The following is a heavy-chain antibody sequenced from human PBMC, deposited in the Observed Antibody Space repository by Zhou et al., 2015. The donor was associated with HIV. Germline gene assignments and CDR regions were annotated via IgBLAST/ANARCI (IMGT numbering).Heavy chain of an antibody. CDR2: ITPIFGTA. V-gene: IGHV1-69*06. Sequence: QVQLVQSGAEVKKPGSSVKVSCKASGGTFSSYAISWVRQAPGQGLEWMGGITPIFGTAHYAQKFQDRVTITADKSTTTAYMEVSSLRSEDTAVYYCARVTPFSNYVRIFDYWGQGTLVTVSS. CDR3: ARVTPFSNYVRIFDY. J-gene: IGHJ4*02. CDR1: GGTFSSYA. D-gene: IGHD4-11*01.